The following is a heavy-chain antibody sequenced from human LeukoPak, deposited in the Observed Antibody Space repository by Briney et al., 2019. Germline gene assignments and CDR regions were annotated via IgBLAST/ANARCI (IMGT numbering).Heavy chain of an antibody. J-gene: IGHJ4*02. CDR2: INDRGST. V-gene: IGHV4-34*01. D-gene: IGHD3-3*01. CDR3: ARGLGRFLEYRAH. CDR1: GGSFSGYY. Sequence: SETLSLTCAVYGGSFSGYYWTWIRQTPGKGLEWIGEINDRGSTDYNPSLKSRVSISVDTSKNQFSLKLTSVTAADTAFYYCARGLGRFLEYRAHWGQGTLVTVSS.